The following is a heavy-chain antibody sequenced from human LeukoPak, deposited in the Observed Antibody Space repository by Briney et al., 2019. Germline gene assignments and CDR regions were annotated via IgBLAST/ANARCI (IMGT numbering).Heavy chain of an antibody. J-gene: IGHJ4*02. D-gene: IGHD6-6*01. Sequence: PGGSLRLSCAASGFTFSNHGMHWVRQAPGKGLEWVANIWYDGSQEYYADTVKGRFTISRDISKNTLYLQMNSLRAKDTAVYYCAGDLAAARLDFRGQGTLVTVSS. CDR1: GFTFSNHG. V-gene: IGHV3-33*01. CDR3: AGDLAAARLDF. CDR2: IWYDGSQE.